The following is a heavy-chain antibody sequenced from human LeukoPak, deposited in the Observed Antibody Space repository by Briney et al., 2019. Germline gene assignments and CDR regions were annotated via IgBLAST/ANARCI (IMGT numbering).Heavy chain of an antibody. CDR3: ARGAYSSGWYLSGAIDY. V-gene: IGHV3-48*03. CDR2: ISSSGSTI. CDR1: GFTFSSYE. Sequence: GGSLRLSCAASGFTFSSYEMNWVRQAPGKGLGWVSYISSSGSTIYYADSVKGRFTISRDNAKNSLYLQMNSLRAEDTAVYYCARGAYSSGWYLSGAIDYWGQGTLVTVSS. J-gene: IGHJ4*02. D-gene: IGHD6-19*01.